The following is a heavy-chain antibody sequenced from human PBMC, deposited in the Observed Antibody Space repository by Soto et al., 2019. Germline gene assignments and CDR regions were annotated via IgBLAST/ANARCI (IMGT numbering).Heavy chain of an antibody. CDR3: ARARCWFDP. CDR2: INPTDGTT. J-gene: IGHJ5*02. V-gene: IGHV1-46*01. CDR1: GYTFTTYY. D-gene: IGHD4-17*01. Sequence: QVQLVQSGAEVKKPGASVKVSCKASGYTFTTYYMHWVRQAPGQGIEWMGVINPTDGTTTYAQKFQGRVTMTMDTSSSTVYMELSSLRSEDTAVYYCARARCWFDPWGQGTLVTVSS.